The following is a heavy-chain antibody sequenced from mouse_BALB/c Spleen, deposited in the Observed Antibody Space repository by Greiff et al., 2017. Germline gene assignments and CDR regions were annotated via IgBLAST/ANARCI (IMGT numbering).Heavy chain of an antibody. CDR2: ISSGGSYT. Sequence: SGGDLVKPGGPLKLSCAASGFTFSSYGMSWVRQTPDKRLEWVATISSGGSYTYYPDSVKGRFTISRDNAKNTLYLQMSSLKSEDTAMYYCARPFTTVIDYAMDYWGQGTSVTVSS. CDR3: ARPFTTVIDYAMDY. CDR1: GFTFSSYG. D-gene: IGHD1-1*01. V-gene: IGHV5-6*01. J-gene: IGHJ4*01.